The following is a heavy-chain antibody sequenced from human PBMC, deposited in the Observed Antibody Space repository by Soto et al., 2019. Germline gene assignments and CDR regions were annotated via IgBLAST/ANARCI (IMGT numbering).Heavy chain of an antibody. CDR2: ISYTGSP. CDR1: GGSISSSAYY. D-gene: IGHD3-22*01. Sequence: QLQLQESGAGLVKPSETLSLTCTLSGGSISSSAYYWGWIRQPPGKALEWIGSISYTGSPYYSPSLKSRVTIYLDTSKTQFSLRLSSVTAADTAVYYCARNTRYYDASDQRFFFDYWGQGTLVIVSS. CDR3: ARNTRYYDASDQRFFFDY. V-gene: IGHV4-39*01. J-gene: IGHJ4*02.